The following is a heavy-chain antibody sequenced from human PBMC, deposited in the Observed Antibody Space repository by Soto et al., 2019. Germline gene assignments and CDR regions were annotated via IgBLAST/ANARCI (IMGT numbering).Heavy chain of an antibody. CDR3: ARESAGLDP. V-gene: IGHV3-53*02. CDR2: TYGAGST. J-gene: IGHJ5*02. Sequence: VQLVETGGGLIQPGGSLRLSCAASGLTVSSSYMSWVRQAPGRGLEWVSVTYGAGSTYYADSVKGRFTISRDNSKNTLYLQMNSLRADDTAVYYCARESAGLDPWGQGTLVTVSS. CDR1: GLTVSSSY.